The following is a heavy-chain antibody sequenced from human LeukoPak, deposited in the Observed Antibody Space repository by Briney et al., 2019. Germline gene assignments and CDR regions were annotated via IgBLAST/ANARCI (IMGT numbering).Heavy chain of an antibody. J-gene: IGHJ4*02. V-gene: IGHV4-59*01. CDR1: RGPISDYY. D-gene: IGHD2/OR15-2a*01. Sequence: PSETLSLTCTVSRGPISDYYGSWIRQPPGEGLEWIGYIYYSGSTNYNPSLKSRVTISLDTSKNQFSLNLNSVTAADTAVYYCARELKVGNTGYYFDYWGQGTLVTVSS. CDR3: ARELKVGNTGYYFDY. CDR2: IYYSGST.